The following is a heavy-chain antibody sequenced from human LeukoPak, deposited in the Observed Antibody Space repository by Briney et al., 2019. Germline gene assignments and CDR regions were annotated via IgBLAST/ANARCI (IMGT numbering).Heavy chain of an antibody. Sequence: SETLSLTCTASGDSISSHLYSWGWIRQTPGKGLEWIASIYNSVSTFYNPSLKSRVTISVDTSNNHFSLRLTSVTVADTGVYYCARNSSSGWFDFWGQGTLVTVSS. CDR2: IYNSVST. D-gene: IGHD6-19*01. CDR3: ARNSSSGWFDF. CDR1: GDSISSHLYS. J-gene: IGHJ4*02. V-gene: IGHV4-39*02.